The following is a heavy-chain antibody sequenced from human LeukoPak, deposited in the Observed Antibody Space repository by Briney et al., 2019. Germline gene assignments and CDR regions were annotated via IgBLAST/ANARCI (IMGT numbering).Heavy chain of an antibody. CDR1: GASISSSNYY. CDR2: IYYSGST. J-gene: IGHJ4*02. V-gene: IGHV4-39*01. CDR3: ARSVSEQWLVEPRLYYFDY. D-gene: IGHD6-19*01. Sequence: SETLSLTCAVSGASISSSNYYWGWVRQPPGKGLEWIGSIYYSGSTYYNPSLKSRVTISVDTSKNQFSLKLSSVTAADTAVYYCARSVSEQWLVEPRLYYFDYWGQGTLVTVSS.